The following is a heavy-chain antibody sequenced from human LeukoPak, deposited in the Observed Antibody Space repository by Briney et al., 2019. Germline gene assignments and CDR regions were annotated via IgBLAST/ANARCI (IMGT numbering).Heavy chain of an antibody. V-gene: IGHV4-38-2*02. D-gene: IGHD6-13*01. J-gene: IGHJ6*03. Sequence: SETLSLTCTVSGYSISSGYYWGWIRQPPGKRLEWIGSIYHSGSTYYNPSLKSRVTISVDTSKNQFSLKLSSVTAADTAVYYCARADYSSTWSHDYYYMDVWGKGTTVTVSS. CDR1: GYSISSGYY. CDR3: ARADYSSTWSHDYYYMDV. CDR2: IYHSGST.